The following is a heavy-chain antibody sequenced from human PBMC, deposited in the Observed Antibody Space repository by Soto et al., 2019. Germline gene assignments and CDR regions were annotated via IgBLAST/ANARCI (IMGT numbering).Heavy chain of an antibody. CDR1: GFTFDDNA. Sequence: AGGSLRLSCAVSGFTFDDNAMHWVRQAPEKGLEWVSGSNWKSDIGYADSVKGRFTISRDNAENSLYLQMNILRAEDTALYYCAISQDRGGRTTFIYWGQGTQVTVSS. CDR2: SNWKSDI. CDR3: AISQDRGGRTTFIY. V-gene: IGHV3-9*01. D-gene: IGHD3-16*01. J-gene: IGHJ4*02.